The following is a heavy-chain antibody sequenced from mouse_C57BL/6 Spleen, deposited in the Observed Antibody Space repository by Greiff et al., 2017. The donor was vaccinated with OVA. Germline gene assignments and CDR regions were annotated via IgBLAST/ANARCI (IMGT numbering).Heavy chain of an antibody. Sequence: EVKLMESGGDLVKPGGSLKLSCAASGFTFSSYGMSWVRQTPDKRLEWVATISSGGSYTYYPDSVKGRFTISRDNAKNTLYLQMSSLKSEDTAMYYCARQGGYYGFAYWGQGTLVTVSA. CDR2: ISSGGSYT. J-gene: IGHJ3*01. V-gene: IGHV5-6*01. CDR3: ARQGGYYGFAY. D-gene: IGHD1-1*01. CDR1: GFTFSSYG.